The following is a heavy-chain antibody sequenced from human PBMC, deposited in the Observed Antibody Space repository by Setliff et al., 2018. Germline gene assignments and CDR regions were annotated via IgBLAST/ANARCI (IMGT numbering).Heavy chain of an antibody. Sequence: GGSLRLSCAASGFRFSRHWMTWVRQAPGKGLEWVANIKEDGSEEYYVDSARGRFSISRDNAKDSVFLEMNSLRADDTAVYYCARDNVILDDSRGIFYPWYDPWGQGTLVTVSS. CDR2: IKEDGSEE. CDR1: GFRFSRHW. CDR3: ARDNVILDDSRGIFYPWYDP. V-gene: IGHV3-7*03. D-gene: IGHD4-4*01. J-gene: IGHJ5*02.